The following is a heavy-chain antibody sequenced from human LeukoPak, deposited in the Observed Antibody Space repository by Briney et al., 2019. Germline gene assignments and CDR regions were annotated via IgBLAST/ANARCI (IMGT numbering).Heavy chain of an antibody. V-gene: IGHV3-30*18. CDR1: GFTFSSYG. CDR2: ISYDGSNK. J-gene: IGHJ4*02. Sequence: PGRSLRLSCAASGFTFSSYGMHWVRQAPGKGLEWVAVISYDGSNKYYADSVKGRFTISRDNSKNTLYLQMSSLRAEDTAVYYCAKDDGATVTTKFDYWGQGTLVTVSS. D-gene: IGHD4-17*01. CDR3: AKDDGATVTTKFDY.